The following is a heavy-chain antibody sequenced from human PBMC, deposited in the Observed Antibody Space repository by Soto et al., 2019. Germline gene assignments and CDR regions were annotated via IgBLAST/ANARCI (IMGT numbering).Heavy chain of an antibody. CDR2: ISYDGSNK. D-gene: IGHD2-15*01. CDR1: GFTFSSYG. CDR3: AKDRGYCSGGSCYSDYFDY. J-gene: IGHJ4*02. Sequence: PGGSLRLSCAASGFTFSSYGMHWVRQAPGKGLEWVAVISYDGSNKYYADSVKGRFTISRDNSKNTLYLQMNSLRAEDTAVYYCAKDRGYCSGGSCYSDYFDYWGQGTLVTVSS. V-gene: IGHV3-30*18.